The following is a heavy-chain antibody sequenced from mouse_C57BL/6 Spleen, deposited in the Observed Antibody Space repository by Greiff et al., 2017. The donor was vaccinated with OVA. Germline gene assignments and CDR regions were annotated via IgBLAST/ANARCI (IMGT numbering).Heavy chain of an antibody. CDR1: GYTFTDYE. Sequence: VQLQQSGAELVRPGASVTLSCKASGYTFTDYEMHWVKQTPVHGLEWIGAIDPETGGTAYNQKFKGKAILTADKSSSTAYMELRSLTSEDSAVYYCTAYGSSHYAMDYWGQGTSVTVSS. V-gene: IGHV1-15*01. CDR2: IDPETGGT. CDR3: TAYGSSHYAMDY. D-gene: IGHD1-1*01. J-gene: IGHJ4*01.